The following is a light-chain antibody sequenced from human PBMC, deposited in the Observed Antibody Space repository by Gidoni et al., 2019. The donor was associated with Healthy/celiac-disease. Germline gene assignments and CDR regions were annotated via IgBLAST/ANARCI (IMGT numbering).Light chain of an antibody. Sequence: ISCTGTSSDVGGYHYVSWYQQHPGKAPKLMIYEVSTRPAGVPDRFSGSKSGNTASLTVSGLQAEDEADYYCSSYAGSNMVFGGGTKLTVL. J-gene: IGLJ2*01. CDR2: EVS. CDR1: SSDVGGYHY. CDR3: SSYAGSNMV. V-gene: IGLV2-8*01.